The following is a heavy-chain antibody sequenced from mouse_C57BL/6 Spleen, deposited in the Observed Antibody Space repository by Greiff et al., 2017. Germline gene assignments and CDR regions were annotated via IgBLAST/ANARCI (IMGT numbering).Heavy chain of an antibody. Sequence: QVQLQQSGAELARPGASVKLSCKASGYTFTSYGISWVKQRTGQGLEWIGEIYPRSGNTYYNEKFKGKATLTADKSSSTAYMELRSLTSEDSAVYFCAREEIYYDYDGAWFAYWGQGTLVTVSA. D-gene: IGHD2-4*01. V-gene: IGHV1-81*01. CDR3: AREEIYYDYDGAWFAY. J-gene: IGHJ3*01. CDR1: GYTFTSYG. CDR2: IYPRSGNT.